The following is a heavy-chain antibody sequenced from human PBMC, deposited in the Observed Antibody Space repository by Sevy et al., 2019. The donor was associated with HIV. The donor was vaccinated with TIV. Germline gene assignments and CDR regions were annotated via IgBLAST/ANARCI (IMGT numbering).Heavy chain of an antibody. V-gene: IGHV3-30*03. CDR3: ALERLSSNVAEYFQN. CDR2: ISLDGGNQ. J-gene: IGHJ1*01. D-gene: IGHD1-1*01. Sequence: GGSLRLSCAASGFTFNNYGMHWVRQAPGKGLEWVATISLDGGNQHYADSVRGRFTISRDNSQNALFLQMNSLRPDDTALYYCALERLSSNVAEYFQNWGQGALVTVSS. CDR1: GFTFNNYG.